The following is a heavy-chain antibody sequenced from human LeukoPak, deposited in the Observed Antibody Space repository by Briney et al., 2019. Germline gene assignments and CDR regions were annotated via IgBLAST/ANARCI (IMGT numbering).Heavy chain of an antibody. D-gene: IGHD2-2*01. CDR1: GGSISSSNW. J-gene: IGHJ6*04. CDR3: ARVPAAMKRYYYGMDV. Sequence: SETLSLTCAVSGGSISSSNWWSWVRQPPGKGLEWIGEIYHSGSTNYNPSLKSRVTISVDKSKNQFSLKLSSVTAADTAVYYCARVPAAMKRYYYGMDVWGKGTTVTVSS. CDR2: IYHSGST. V-gene: IGHV4-4*02.